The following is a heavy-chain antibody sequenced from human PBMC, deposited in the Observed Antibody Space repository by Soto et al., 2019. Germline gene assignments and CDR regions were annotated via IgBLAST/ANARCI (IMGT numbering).Heavy chain of an antibody. J-gene: IGHJ6*02. CDR3: AGGGVRGVITRTRDYYGMDV. CDR1: GYSFTSYW. Sequence: PGESLKISCKGSGYSFTSYWIGWVRQMPGKGLEWMGIIYPGDSDTRYSPTFQGQVTISADKSISTAYLQWSSLKASDTAMYYCAGGGVRGVITRTRDYYGMDVWGQGTTVTVSS. V-gene: IGHV5-51*01. D-gene: IGHD3-10*01. CDR2: IYPGDSDT.